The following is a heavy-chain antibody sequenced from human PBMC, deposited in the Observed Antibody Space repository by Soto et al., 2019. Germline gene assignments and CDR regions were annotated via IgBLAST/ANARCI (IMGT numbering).Heavy chain of an antibody. Sequence: KTSETLSLTCTVSGGSISSGDYYWGWIRQPPGKGLEWIGYIYYSGSTYYNPSLKSRVTISVDTSKNQFSLKLSSVTAADTAVYYCARDLNLVFDSSGYYQAYNWFDPWGQGTLVTVSS. D-gene: IGHD3-22*01. CDR3: ARDLNLVFDSSGYYQAYNWFDP. CDR2: IYYSGST. J-gene: IGHJ5*02. CDR1: GGSISSGDYY. V-gene: IGHV4-30-4*01.